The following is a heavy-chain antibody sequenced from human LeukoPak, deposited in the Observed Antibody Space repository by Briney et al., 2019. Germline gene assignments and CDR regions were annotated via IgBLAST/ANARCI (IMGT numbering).Heavy chain of an antibody. V-gene: IGHV4-39*01. CDR2: IYYSGST. CDR3: AGRIAAAGAFDY. CDR1: GGSISSSSYY. J-gene: IGHJ4*02. D-gene: IGHD6-13*01. Sequence: SETLSLTCTVSGGSISSSSYYWGWICQPPGKGLEWIGSIYYSGSTYYNPSLKSRVNISIDTSQNQLSLKLRSVSDADTAVYNCAGRIAAAGAFDYWGQGTLVTVSS.